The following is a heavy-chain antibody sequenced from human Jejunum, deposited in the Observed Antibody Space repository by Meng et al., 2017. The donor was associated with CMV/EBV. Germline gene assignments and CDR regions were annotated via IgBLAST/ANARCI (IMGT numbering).Heavy chain of an antibody. CDR2: INHIANT. V-gene: IGHV4-34*01. CDR3: ARGGPHQSGFDF. Sequence: TCAVYGGSFNIYYWSWIRQHPGKGLEWLGQINHIANTNYNPSLKSRLTMSVDTSKNQFTLNLTSVTAADTAVYYCARGGPHQSGFDFWGQGTLVTVSS. CDR1: GGSFNIYY. D-gene: IGHD3-10*01. J-gene: IGHJ4*02.